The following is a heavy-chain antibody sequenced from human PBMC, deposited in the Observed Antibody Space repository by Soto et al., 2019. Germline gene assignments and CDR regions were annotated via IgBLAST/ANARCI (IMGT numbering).Heavy chain of an antibody. CDR3: ARAQLDIVVVVAATNPLQFGMDV. Sequence: ASVKVSCKASGYTFTSYGISWVRQAPGQGLEWMGWISAYNGNTNYAQKLQGRVTMTTDTSTSTAYMELRSLRSDDTAVYYCARAQLDIVVVVAATNPLQFGMDVWGQGTTVTVS. D-gene: IGHD2-15*01. V-gene: IGHV1-18*01. CDR1: GYTFTSYG. J-gene: IGHJ6*02. CDR2: ISAYNGNT.